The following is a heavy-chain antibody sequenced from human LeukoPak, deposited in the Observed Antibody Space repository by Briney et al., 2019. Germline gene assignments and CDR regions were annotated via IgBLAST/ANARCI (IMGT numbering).Heavy chain of an antibody. Sequence: ASVKVSCKASGGTFSSYAISWVRQAPGQGLEWMGGIIPIFGTANYAQKFQGRVTITADKSTSTAYMELSSLRSGDTAVYYCASAPPDGYNPRGYYFDYWGQGTLVTVSS. V-gene: IGHV1-69*06. CDR3: ASAPPDGYNPRGYYFDY. J-gene: IGHJ4*02. CDR1: GGTFSSYA. CDR2: IIPIFGTA. D-gene: IGHD5-24*01.